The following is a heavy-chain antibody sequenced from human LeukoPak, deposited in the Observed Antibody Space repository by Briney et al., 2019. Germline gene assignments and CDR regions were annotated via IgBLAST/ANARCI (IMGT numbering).Heavy chain of an antibody. CDR2: ISSSSSYI. D-gene: IGHD6-19*01. V-gene: IGHV3-21*01. Sequence: PGGSLRLSCAASGFTFSSYSMNWVGQAPGKGLEWVSSISSSSSYIYYTDSVKGRFTISRDNAKNSLYLQMNSLRAEDTAVYYCARGGSGWPIDYWGQGTLVTVSS. J-gene: IGHJ4*02. CDR1: GFTFSSYS. CDR3: ARGGSGWPIDY.